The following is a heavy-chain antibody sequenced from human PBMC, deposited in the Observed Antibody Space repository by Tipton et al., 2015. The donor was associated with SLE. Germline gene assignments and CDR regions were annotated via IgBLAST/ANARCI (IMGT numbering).Heavy chain of an antibody. D-gene: IGHD4-23*01. CDR1: GFTFSSYS. V-gene: IGHV3-21*01. CDR2: ISSSSSYI. Sequence: SLRLSCAASGFTFSSYSMNWVRQAPWKGLEWVSSISSSSSYIYYADSVKGRFTISRDNAKNSLYLQMNSLRAEDTAVYYCARVDDYGGNAPDYWGQGTLVTVSS. J-gene: IGHJ4*02. CDR3: ARVDDYGGNAPDY.